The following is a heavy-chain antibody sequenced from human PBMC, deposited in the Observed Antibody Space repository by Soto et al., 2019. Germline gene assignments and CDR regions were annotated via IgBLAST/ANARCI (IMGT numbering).Heavy chain of an antibody. CDR3: ASTCGDVEWCYFDY. CDR2: VYDLDGT. Sequence: DVQLVESGGGLIQPGGSLRLSCVASGLTVSGKKYMAWVRQAPGKGPEWVSGVYDLDGTYYADSVRGRFTTSIDSSRPLYLQMNSLRAEDTAVYYCASTCGDVEWCYFDYWGQGTLVTVSS. J-gene: IGHJ4*02. CDR1: GLTVSGKKY. D-gene: IGHD2-8*01. V-gene: IGHV3-53*01.